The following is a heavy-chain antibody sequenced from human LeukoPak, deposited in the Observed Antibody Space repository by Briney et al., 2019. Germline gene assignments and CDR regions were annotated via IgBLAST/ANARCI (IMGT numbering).Heavy chain of an antibody. D-gene: IGHD6-13*01. CDR1: GFTFSSYG. Sequence: GGSLRLSCAASGFTFSSYGMHWVRQAPGKGPEWVAFIRYDGSNKYYADSVKGRFTISRDNSKNTLYLQMNSLRAEDTAVYYCAKDRPPIAAAGTSVDYWGQGTLVTVSS. CDR3: AKDRPPIAAAGTSVDY. CDR2: IRYDGSNK. J-gene: IGHJ4*02. V-gene: IGHV3-30*02.